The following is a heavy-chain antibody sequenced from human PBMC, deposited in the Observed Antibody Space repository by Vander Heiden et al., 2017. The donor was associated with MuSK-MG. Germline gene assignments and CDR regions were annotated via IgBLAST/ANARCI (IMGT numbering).Heavy chain of an antibody. V-gene: IGHV3-48*03. Sequence: EVQLVESGGGLVQPGGSLRLSCAASGFPFSSYEMNWVRQAPGKGLEGVSYISSSGSTIYYADSVKGRFTISRDNAKNSLYLQMNSLRAEDTAVYYCARGATYYYGSGSYYRGAYWGQGTRVTVSS. CDR3: ARGATYYYGSGSYYRGAY. CDR1: GFPFSSYE. D-gene: IGHD3-10*01. J-gene: IGHJ4*02. CDR2: ISSSGSTI.